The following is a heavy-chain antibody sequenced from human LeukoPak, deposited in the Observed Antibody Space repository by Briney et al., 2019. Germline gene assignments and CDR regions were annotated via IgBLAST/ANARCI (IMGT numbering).Heavy chain of an antibody. V-gene: IGHV3-53*01. Sequence: GGSLRLTCAASGITVSTNYMNWIRQAPGKELEWVSVIYSTDKTNYADSVQGRFTISRDPSKNTVYLQMNSLRGEDTAVYYCAKDVVPAAIAGRYYFDYWGQGTLVTVSS. CDR3: AKDVVPAAIAGRYYFDY. D-gene: IGHD2-2*01. CDR1: GITVSTNY. J-gene: IGHJ4*02. CDR2: IYSTDKT.